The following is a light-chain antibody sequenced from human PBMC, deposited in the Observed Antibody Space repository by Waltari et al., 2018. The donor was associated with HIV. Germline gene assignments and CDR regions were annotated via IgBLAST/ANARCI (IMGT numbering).Light chain of an antibody. CDR3: TSYTSSSTLV. J-gene: IGLJ2*01. V-gene: IGLV2-14*03. CDR1: SSDIGAYNY. Sequence: QSALTQPASVSGSPGQSITISCPGTSSDIGAYNYVSWYHHHPGKAPKLIIYDVTNRPSGVSNRFSGSKSGNTASLTISGLQAEDESDYYCTSYTSSSTLVFGGGTKLTVL. CDR2: DVT.